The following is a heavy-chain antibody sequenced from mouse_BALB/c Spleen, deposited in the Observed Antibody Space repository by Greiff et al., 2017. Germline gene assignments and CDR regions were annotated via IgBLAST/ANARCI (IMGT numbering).Heavy chain of an antibody. J-gene: IGHJ2*01. D-gene: IGHD2-4*01. CDR3: ARHDYGLFDY. CDR2: ISYSGST. CDR1: GYSITSDYA. V-gene: IGHV3-2*02. Sequence: EVQLQQSGPGLVKPSQSLSLTCTVTGYSITSDYAWNWIRQFPGNKLEWMGYISYSGSTSYNPSLKSRISITRDTSKNQFFLQLNSVTTEDTATYYCARHDYGLFDYWGQGTTLTVSS.